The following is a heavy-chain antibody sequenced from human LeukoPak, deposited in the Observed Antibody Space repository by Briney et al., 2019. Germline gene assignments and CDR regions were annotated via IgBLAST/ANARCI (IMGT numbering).Heavy chain of an antibody. CDR1: GYNFTIYW. CDR2: IYPGDSDT. Sequence: GESLKISCKGSGYNFTIYWIGWVRQMPGKGLEWMGVIYPGDSDTRYSPSFQGQVTISVDKSNSTAYLQWSSLKASDTAMYYCARGDYTSGRTYFHHWGQGTLVTVSS. D-gene: IGHD6-19*01. CDR3: ARGDYTSGRTYFHH. J-gene: IGHJ1*01. V-gene: IGHV5-51*01.